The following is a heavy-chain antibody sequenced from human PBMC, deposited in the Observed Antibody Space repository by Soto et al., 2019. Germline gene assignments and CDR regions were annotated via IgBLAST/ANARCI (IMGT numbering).Heavy chain of an antibody. CDR3: ASALGYCSGGSCYSSPKNWFDP. CDR2: IYHSEST. J-gene: IGHJ5*02. D-gene: IGHD2-15*01. Sequence: SETLSLTCAVSGGSISSGGYSWSWIRRPPGKGLEWIGYIYHSESTYYNPSLKSRVTISVDRSKNQFSLKLSSVTAADTAVYYCASALGYCSGGSCYSSPKNWFDPWGQGTLVTVSS. V-gene: IGHV4-30-2*01. CDR1: GGSISSGGYS.